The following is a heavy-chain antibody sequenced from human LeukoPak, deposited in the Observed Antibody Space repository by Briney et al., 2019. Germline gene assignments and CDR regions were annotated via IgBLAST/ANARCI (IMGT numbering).Heavy chain of an antibody. CDR2: IYYSGST. Sequence: PSETLSLTCTVSGGSISSGGYSWSWIRQHPGKGLEWIGYIYYSGSTYYNPSLKSRVTISVDTSKNQFSLKLSSVTAADTAVYYCARGDIAAAGGVGYWGQGTLVTVSS. J-gene: IGHJ4*02. CDR3: ARGDIAAAGGVGY. D-gene: IGHD6-13*01. V-gene: IGHV4-31*03. CDR1: GGSISSGGYS.